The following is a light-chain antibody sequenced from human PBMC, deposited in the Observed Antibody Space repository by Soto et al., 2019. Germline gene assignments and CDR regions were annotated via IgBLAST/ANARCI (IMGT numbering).Light chain of an antibody. CDR1: QTVTND. V-gene: IGKV3-15*01. J-gene: IGKJ1*01. CDR3: QQFHNWPRT. CDR2: GAS. Sequence: EVVLTQPPGTLSLSPGERVTLSFRSSQTVTNDYLAWYQQKPGQAPRLLIYGASTRAAGIPARFSGSGSGTEFTLTITSLQSEDFAVYYCQQFHNWPRTFGLGTKVDIK.